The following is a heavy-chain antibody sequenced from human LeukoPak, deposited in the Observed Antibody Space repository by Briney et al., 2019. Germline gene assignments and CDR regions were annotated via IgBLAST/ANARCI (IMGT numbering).Heavy chain of an antibody. CDR1: GFTFSSYA. CDR2: ISYDGSNK. Sequence: GGSLRLSCAASGFTFSSYAMHWVRQAPGKGLEWVAVISYDGSNKYYADSVKGRFTISRDNSKNTQYLQMNSLRAEDTAVYYCARDHVVAARHNYYYGMDVWGQGTTVTVSS. J-gene: IGHJ6*02. D-gene: IGHD6-6*01. V-gene: IGHV3-30-3*01. CDR3: ARDHVVAARHNYYYGMDV.